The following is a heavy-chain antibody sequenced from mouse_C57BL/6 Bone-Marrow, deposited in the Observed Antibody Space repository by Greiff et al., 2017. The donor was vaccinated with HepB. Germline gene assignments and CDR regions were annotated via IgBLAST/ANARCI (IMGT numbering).Heavy chain of an antibody. J-gene: IGHJ4*01. Sequence: LVESGAELVKPGASVQLSCKASGYTFTEYTIHWVKQRSGQGLEWIGWFYPGSGSIKYNEKFKDKATLNADKSSSTVYMELSRLTSEDSAVYFCARHEGDGYPYAMDYWGQGTSVTVSS. CDR2: FYPGSGSI. CDR3: ARHEGDGYPYAMDY. V-gene: IGHV1-62-2*01. D-gene: IGHD2-3*01. CDR1: GYTFTEYT.